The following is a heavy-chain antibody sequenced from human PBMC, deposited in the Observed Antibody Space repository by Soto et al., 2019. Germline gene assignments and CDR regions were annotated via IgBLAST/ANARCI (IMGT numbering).Heavy chain of an antibody. Sequence: PSQTLSLTCAISGDSVSSNSAAWNGIRQSPSRGLEWLGRTYYRSKWYNDYAVSVKSRITINPDTSKNQFSLQLNSVTPEDTAVYYCARDRIQLWLHYYYYGMDVWGQGTTVTVSS. D-gene: IGHD5-18*01. V-gene: IGHV6-1*01. CDR3: ARDRIQLWLHYYYYGMDV. J-gene: IGHJ6*02. CDR1: GDSVSSNSAA. CDR2: TYYRSKWYN.